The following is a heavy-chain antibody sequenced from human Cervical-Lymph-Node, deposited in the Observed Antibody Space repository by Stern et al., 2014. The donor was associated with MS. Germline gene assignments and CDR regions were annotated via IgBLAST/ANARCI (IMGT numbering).Heavy chain of an antibody. CDR3: GRDTCRGGGCYFRY. Sequence: QVQLVQSGGGVVQPGRSLRLSCAASGFIFSNYAMPWVRQAPGKGLDWVAFVSNEGSKQFYADSVKGRFTISRDNANNTLYLQMNSLRPEDTAVYYCGRDTCRGGGCYFRYWGQGILITVSS. D-gene: IGHD2-15*01. J-gene: IGHJ4*02. CDR2: VSNEGSKQ. CDR1: GFIFSNYA. V-gene: IGHV3-30-3*01.